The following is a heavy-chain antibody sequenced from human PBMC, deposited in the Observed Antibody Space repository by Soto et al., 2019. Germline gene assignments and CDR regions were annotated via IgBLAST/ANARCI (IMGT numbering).Heavy chain of an antibody. CDR3: ARVSPNTDFDY. D-gene: IGHD2-8*02. J-gene: IGHJ4*02. CDR2: INHSGST. CDR1: GGSFSGYY. Sequence: SETLSLTCAVYGGSFSGYYWSWIRQPPGKGLEWIGEINHSGSTNYNPSLKSRVTISVDTSKNQFSLKLSSVTAADTAVYYCARVSPNTDFDYWGQGTLVTVSS. V-gene: IGHV4-34*01.